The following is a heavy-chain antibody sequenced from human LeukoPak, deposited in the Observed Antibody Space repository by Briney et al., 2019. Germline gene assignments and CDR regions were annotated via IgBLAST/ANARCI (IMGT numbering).Heavy chain of an antibody. D-gene: IGHD3-3*01. CDR3: AYYDFWSGYYSDH. Sequence: SETLSLTCTVSGGSVSSGSYYWSWIRQPPGKGLEWIGYIYFSGSTNYIPSLKSRVTISVDTSKNQFSLKLSSVTAADTAVYYCAYYDFWSGYYSDHWGQGTLVTVSS. CDR2: IYFSGST. J-gene: IGHJ5*02. CDR1: GGSVSSGSYY. V-gene: IGHV4-61*01.